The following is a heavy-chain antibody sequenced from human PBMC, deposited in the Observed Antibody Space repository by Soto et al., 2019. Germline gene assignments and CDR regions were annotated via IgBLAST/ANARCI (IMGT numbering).Heavy chain of an antibody. CDR1: GDFITSSNFY. D-gene: IGHD3-10*01. V-gene: IGHV4-39*01. J-gene: IGHJ4*02. CDR3: ARTANYGSGIFGY. CDR2: IFHTGTT. Sequence: TSETLSLTCTISGDFITSSNFYWGWIRQSPGKGLEWIGSIFHTGTTYYNPSLQSRLTVSADASKNQFSLKLSSVTAADTAVYYCARTANYGSGIFGYWGQGTLVTVSS.